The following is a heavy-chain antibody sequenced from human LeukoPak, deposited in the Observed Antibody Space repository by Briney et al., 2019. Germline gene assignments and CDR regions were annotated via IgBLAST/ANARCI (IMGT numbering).Heavy chain of an antibody. CDR3: ATGWAAGYFDY. D-gene: IGHD6-13*01. V-gene: IGHV1-24*01. CDR1: GYTLTELS. CDR2: FDPEDGET. J-gene: IGHJ4*02. Sequence: GASVKVSCKVSGYTLTELSMHWVRQAPGKGLEWMGGFDPEDGETIYAQKFQGRVTMTEDTSTDTAYMELSSLKASDTAMYYCATGWAAGYFDYWGQGTLVTVSS.